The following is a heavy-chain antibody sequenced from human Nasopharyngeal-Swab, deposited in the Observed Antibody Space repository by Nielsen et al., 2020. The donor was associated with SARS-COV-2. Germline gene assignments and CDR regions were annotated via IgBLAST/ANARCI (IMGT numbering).Heavy chain of an antibody. J-gene: IGHJ6*02. D-gene: IGHD3-3*01. CDR3: ARVSWSDYDFWSGYYKSSYYYGMDV. CDR2: IIPIFGTA. V-gene: IGHV1-69*06. CDR1: GGTFSSYA. Sequence: SVKVSCKASGGTFSSYAISWVRQAPGQGLEWMGGIIPIFGTANYAQKFQGRVTITADKSTSTAYMELSSLRSEDTAVYYCARVSWSDYDFWSGYYKSSYYYGMDVWGQGTTVTVSS.